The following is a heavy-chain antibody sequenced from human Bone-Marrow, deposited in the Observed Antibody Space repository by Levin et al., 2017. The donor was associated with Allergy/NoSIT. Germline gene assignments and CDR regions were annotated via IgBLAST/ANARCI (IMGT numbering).Heavy chain of an antibody. D-gene: IGHD3-22*01. V-gene: IGHV3-23*01. CDR1: GFTFSSYA. Sequence: PGGSLRLSCAASGFTFSSYAMSWVRQAPGKGLEWVSTISGNGRSTYYVDSVKGRFTISRDNPKNTLYLHVNSLRAEDTAVYYCAKGHYYDSSGFLYKSDAFYVWGQGTMVTVSS. J-gene: IGHJ3*01. CDR2: ISGNGRST. CDR3: AKGHYYDSSGFLYKSDAFYV.